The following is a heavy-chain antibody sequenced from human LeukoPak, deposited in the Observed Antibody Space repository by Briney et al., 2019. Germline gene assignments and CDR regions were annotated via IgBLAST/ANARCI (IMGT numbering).Heavy chain of an antibody. V-gene: IGHV3-23*01. CDR2: ISGSGGST. CDR3: AKDHFQDTAMAIFDY. J-gene: IGHJ4*02. CDR1: GFTFSSYA. D-gene: IGHD5-18*01. Sequence: PGGSLRLSCAASGFTFSSYAMSWVRQAPGKGLEWVSAISGSGGSTYYADSVKGRFTISRDNSKNTLYLQMNSLRAEDTAVYYCAKDHFQDTAMAIFDYWGQGTLVTVSS.